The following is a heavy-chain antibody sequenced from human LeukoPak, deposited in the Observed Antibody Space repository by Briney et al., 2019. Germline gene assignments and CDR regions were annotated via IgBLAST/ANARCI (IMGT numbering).Heavy chain of an antibody. CDR1: GYTLTELS. CDR3: ATVPTYGDYPRGAPRDPFDY. Sequence: ASVKVSCKVSGYTLTELSMHWVRQAPGKGLEWMGGFDPEDGETIYAQKFQGRVTMTEDTSTDTAYMELSSLRSEDTAVYYCATVPTYGDYPRGAPRDPFDYWGQGTLVTVSS. V-gene: IGHV1-24*01. J-gene: IGHJ4*02. D-gene: IGHD4-17*01. CDR2: FDPEDGET.